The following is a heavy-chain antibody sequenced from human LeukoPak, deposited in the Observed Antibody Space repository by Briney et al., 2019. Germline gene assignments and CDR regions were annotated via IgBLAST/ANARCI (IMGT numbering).Heavy chain of an antibody. V-gene: IGHV4-59*12. J-gene: IGHJ4*02. CDR3: ARRWCSGGACYPWHFDF. CDR2: ISYGGST. CDR1: GASISTYY. D-gene: IGHD2-21*01. Sequence: SETLSLTCSVSGASISTYYWSWIRQPPGKGLEWIGYISYGGSTNYNPSLKSRVTISADTSKNQFSLRLSSLNAADTAVYYCARRWCSGGACYPWHFDFWGQGTLVTVSS.